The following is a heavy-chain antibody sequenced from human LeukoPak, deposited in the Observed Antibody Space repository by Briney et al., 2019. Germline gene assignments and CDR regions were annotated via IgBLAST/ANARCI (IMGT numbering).Heavy chain of an antibody. V-gene: IGHV4-38-2*02. D-gene: IGHD6-13*01. CDR2: IFHSGDV. J-gene: IGHJ5*02. Sequence: SETLSLTCIVSSYSIISDYFWGWVRQPPGKGPEWIGSIFHSGDVYYNPSLKSRVTLSVDPSKNRFSLKLNSVTAADTAVYYCARIYSSSWFLNWFDPWGQGTLVTVSS. CDR3: ARIYSSSWFLNWFDP. CDR1: SYSIISDYF.